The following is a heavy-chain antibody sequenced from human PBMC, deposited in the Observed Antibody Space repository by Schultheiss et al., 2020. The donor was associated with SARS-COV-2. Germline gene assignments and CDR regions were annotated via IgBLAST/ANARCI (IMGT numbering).Heavy chain of an antibody. CDR1: GFSLSTSGVG. J-gene: IGHJ4*02. CDR3: AHSPRGGDYFDY. V-gene: IGHV2-5*01. CDR2: IFSNDEK. D-gene: IGHD3-10*01. Sequence: SGPTLVKPTQTLTLTCTFSGFSLSTSGVGVGWIRQPPGKALEWLAHIFSNDEKSYSTSLKSRLTISKDTSKSQVVLTMTNMDPVDTATYYCAHSPRGGDYFDYWGQGTLVTVSS.